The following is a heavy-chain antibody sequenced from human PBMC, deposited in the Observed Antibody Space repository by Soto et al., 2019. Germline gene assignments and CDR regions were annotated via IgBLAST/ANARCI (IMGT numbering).Heavy chain of an antibody. CDR2: FIPIFGTP. CDR1: GGTFSNYA. CDR3: ARERSVGYCITTTCPKPFYYYAMDV. Sequence: QVQLVQSGAEVKKPGSSVKVSCKASGGTFSNYAFSWVRQAPGQGLEWMGGFIPIFGTPNYAQKFQGRVTVAADAPTRTVYMELSSLRSEDTAVYYCARERSVGYCITTTCPKPFYYYAMDVWGQGTTVTVSS. D-gene: IGHD2-2*01. V-gene: IGHV1-69*01. J-gene: IGHJ6*02.